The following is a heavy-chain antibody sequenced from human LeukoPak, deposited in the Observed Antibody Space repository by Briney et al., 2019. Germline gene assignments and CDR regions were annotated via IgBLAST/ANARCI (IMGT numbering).Heavy chain of an antibody. J-gene: IGHJ4*02. CDR3: ARERAFYYFDY. CDR1: GFTFTTYT. CDR2: VVGNGGTT. Sequence: PGGSLRLSCAASGFTFTTYTIHWVRQAPGKGLEYVSAVVGNGGTTYYANSVKGRFTISRDKSKNTVYLQMGSLRAEDTAVYYCARERAFYYFDYWGQGALVTVSS. V-gene: IGHV3-64*01.